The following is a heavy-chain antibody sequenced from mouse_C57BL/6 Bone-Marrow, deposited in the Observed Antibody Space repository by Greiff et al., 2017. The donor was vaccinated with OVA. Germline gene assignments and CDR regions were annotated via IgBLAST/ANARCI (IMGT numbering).Heavy chain of an antibody. J-gene: IGHJ3*01. Sequence: QVQLQQPGAELVRPGSSVKLSCKASGYTFTSYWMDWVKQRPGQGLEWIGNIYPSDSETHYNQKFKDKATLTVDKSSSTAYMQLSSLTSEDSAVYYCAKHYYGSSWGFAYWGQGTLVTVSA. CDR3: AKHYYGSSWGFAY. V-gene: IGHV1-61*01. CDR2: IYPSDSET. D-gene: IGHD1-1*01. CDR1: GYTFTSYW.